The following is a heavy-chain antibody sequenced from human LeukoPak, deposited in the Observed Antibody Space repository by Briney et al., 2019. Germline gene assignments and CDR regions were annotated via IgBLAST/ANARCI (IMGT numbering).Heavy chain of an antibody. CDR2: TSDRGDYT. Sequence: GGSLRLSCAASGFTFTTYALSWVRQAPGKGLEWVSGTSDRGDYTYYADSVKGRFTISRDNSKNTLYLQMNSLRAEDTALYFCAKKAQYNGNYPLDYWGQGTLVTVSS. CDR1: GFTFTTYA. J-gene: IGHJ4*02. V-gene: IGHV3-23*01. D-gene: IGHD1-26*01. CDR3: AKKAQYNGNYPLDY.